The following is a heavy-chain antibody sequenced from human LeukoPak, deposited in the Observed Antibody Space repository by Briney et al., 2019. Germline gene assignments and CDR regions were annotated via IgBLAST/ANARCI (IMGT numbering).Heavy chain of an antibody. CDR2: ISWDGRRT. V-gene: IGHV3-43D*03. Sequence: GGSLRLTCAASGFTFGGYAMHWVRQSPGKGLEWVSVISWDGRRTYYLDSVKGRFTISRDNTKDSLFLQMSSLRAEDSALYYCVRGPEFDQNGGYSYGFDYWGQGTLVTVSS. J-gene: IGHJ4*02. D-gene: IGHD5-18*01. CDR3: VRGPEFDQNGGYSYGFDY. CDR1: GFTFGGYA.